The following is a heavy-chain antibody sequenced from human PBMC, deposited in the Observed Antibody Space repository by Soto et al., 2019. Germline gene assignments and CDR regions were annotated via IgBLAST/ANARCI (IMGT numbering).Heavy chain of an antibody. V-gene: IGHV4-59*02. CDR2: IYRRGRT. CDR3: ARTLDYGHMDV. Sequence: QVQMQESGPGLVTPSETLSLTCTVSGASVRNQYWSWIRRPPGRGLEWIGSIYRRGRTKYNPSLKIRLTISVDTSKNQFSLKLSSVTAADTAVYYCARTLDYGHMDVWGKGTMVTVS. J-gene: IGHJ6*03. CDR1: GASVRNQY. D-gene: IGHD3-16*01.